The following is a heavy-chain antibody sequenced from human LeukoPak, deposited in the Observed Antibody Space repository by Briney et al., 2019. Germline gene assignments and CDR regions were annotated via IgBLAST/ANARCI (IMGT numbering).Heavy chain of an antibody. CDR3: ARAPTPYDYGEFNWFDP. V-gene: IGHV3-48*04. Sequence: GGSLRLSCADSGYTFSSYSMNWVRQAPGKGLEWVSYISSSSSTIYYADSVKGRFTISRDNAKNSLYLQMNSLRAEDSAVYYCARAPTPYDYGEFNWFDPWGQGTLVTVSS. D-gene: IGHD4-17*01. J-gene: IGHJ5*02. CDR2: ISSSSSTI. CDR1: GYTFSSYS.